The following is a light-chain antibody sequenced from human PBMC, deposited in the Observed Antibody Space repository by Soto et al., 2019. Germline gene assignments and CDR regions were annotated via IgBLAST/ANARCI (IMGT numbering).Light chain of an antibody. CDR2: GVS. V-gene: IGKV3-20*01. CDR3: QQYDSSWT. J-gene: IGKJ1*01. Sequence: EIVLTQSPGTLSLSPGERATLSCRASQSVPSNFLAWYQQKPGQAPILVIYGVSRMATGIPDRFSGSGSGTDFTLTISRLEPEDFAVYYCQQYDSSWTFGQGTKVEIK. CDR1: QSVPSNF.